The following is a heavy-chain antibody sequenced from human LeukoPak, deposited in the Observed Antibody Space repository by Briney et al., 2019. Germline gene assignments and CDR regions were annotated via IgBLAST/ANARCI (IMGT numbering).Heavy chain of an antibody. CDR3: ARGRAGTKFDY. D-gene: IGHD6-13*01. Sequence: ASVKVSCKASGGTFSSYAISWVRQAPGQGLEWMGWMNPNSGNTGYAQKFQGRVTMTRNTSISTAYMELSSLRSEDTAVYYCARGRAGTKFDYWGQGTLVTVSS. V-gene: IGHV1-8*02. CDR1: GGTFSSYA. J-gene: IGHJ4*02. CDR2: MNPNSGNT.